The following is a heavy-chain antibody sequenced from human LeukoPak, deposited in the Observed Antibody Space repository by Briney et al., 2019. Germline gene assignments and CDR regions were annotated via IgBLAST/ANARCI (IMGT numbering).Heavy chain of an antibody. CDR1: GFTFSSYS. Sequence: GGSLRLSCAASGFTFSSYSMNWVRQAPGKGLEWVSSISSSSSYIYYADSVKGRFTISRDNAKNSLYLQTNSLRAEDTAVYYCARDRRHGSSYYGMDVWGKGTTVTVSS. J-gene: IGHJ6*04. V-gene: IGHV3-21*01. D-gene: IGHD3-10*01. CDR3: ARDRRHGSSYYGMDV. CDR2: ISSSSSYI.